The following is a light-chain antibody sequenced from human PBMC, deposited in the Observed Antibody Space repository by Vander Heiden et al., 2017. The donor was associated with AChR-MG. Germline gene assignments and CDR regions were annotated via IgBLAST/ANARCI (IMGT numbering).Light chain of an antibody. V-gene: IGLV3-1*01. Sequence: SYVLTQSPPVSVSPGHTAISTCSGYKMGVKYPCWYQKEPGQSPMRVIKQNTKRASGIPERFSGSNPGNTATLTISGTQAMDETDYYCQAWDTSTVVFGGGTKLTVL. CDR1: KMGVKY. CDR3: QAWDTSTVV. J-gene: IGLJ2*01. CDR2: QNT.